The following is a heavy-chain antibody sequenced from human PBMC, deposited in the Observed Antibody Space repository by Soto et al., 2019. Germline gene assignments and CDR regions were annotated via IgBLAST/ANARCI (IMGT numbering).Heavy chain of an antibody. V-gene: IGHV4-39*01. CDR1: GGSISSSSYY. CDR2: IYYSGST. D-gene: IGHD3-10*01. Sequence: QLQLQESGPGLVKPSETLSLTCTVSGGSISSSSYYWGWIRQPPGKGLEWIGSIYYSGSTYYNPDPKSQGTITVDTTKNQFSLKLSSVTAADTAVYSCASQERITMVRGVRGWFDPWGQGTLVTVSS. J-gene: IGHJ5*02. CDR3: ASQERITMVRGVRGWFDP.